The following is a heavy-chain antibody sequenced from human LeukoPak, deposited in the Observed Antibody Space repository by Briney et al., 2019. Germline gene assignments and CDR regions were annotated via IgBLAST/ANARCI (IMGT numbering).Heavy chain of an antibody. CDR3: ARDGDWGGYSRPDH. D-gene: IGHD2-15*01. CDR2: INPDESDK. Sequence: ETLSLTCTVSGGSISSYYWSWIRQPPGKGLEWVSRINPDESDKAYADSVKGRFTISRDNAKNTLYLQMNSLRAEDTAVYYCARDGDWGGYSRPDHWGQGTLVTVSS. CDR1: GGSISSYY. V-gene: IGHV3-74*01. J-gene: IGHJ4*02.